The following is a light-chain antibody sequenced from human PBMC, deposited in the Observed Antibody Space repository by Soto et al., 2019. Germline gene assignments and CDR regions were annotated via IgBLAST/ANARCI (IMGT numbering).Light chain of an antibody. Sequence: DIPMTQSPSSLSASVGDRVTITCQASQDISNYLNWYQQKPEKAPKLLIYDASNLQTGVPSRFSGSGSGTDFTFTINNLQPEDVATYYCQQYDNLPSITFGQGTRLDFK. V-gene: IGKV1-33*01. J-gene: IGKJ5*01. CDR1: QDISNY. CDR3: QQYDNLPSIT. CDR2: DAS.